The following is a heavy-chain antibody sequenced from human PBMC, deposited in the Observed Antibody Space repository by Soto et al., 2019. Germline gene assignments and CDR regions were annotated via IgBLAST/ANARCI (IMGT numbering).Heavy chain of an antibody. Sequence: GGSLRLSCAASGFTFSDYYMSWIRQAPGKGLQWVSYISSSGSTIYYADSVKGRFTISRDNAKNSLYLQMNSLRAEDTAVYYCAREGTTVTTYLSTYYYYMDVWGKGTTVTVSS. CDR2: ISSSGSTI. J-gene: IGHJ6*03. CDR1: GFTFSDYY. CDR3: AREGTTVTTYLSTYYYYMDV. D-gene: IGHD4-17*01. V-gene: IGHV3-11*01.